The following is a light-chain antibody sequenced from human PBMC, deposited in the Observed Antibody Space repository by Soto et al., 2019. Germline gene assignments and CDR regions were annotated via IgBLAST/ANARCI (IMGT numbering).Light chain of an antibody. CDR3: QQSYNGPFT. J-gene: IGKJ3*01. CDR1: QDISNY. Sequence: DIQMTQSPSSLSASVGDRVTITCQASQDISNYLNWYQQRPGKAPKLLIYSASTLQTGVPSRFSGSGSGTDFTLTIISLQPEDFATYYCQQSYNGPFTFGPGTKVDI. CDR2: SAS. V-gene: IGKV1-39*01.